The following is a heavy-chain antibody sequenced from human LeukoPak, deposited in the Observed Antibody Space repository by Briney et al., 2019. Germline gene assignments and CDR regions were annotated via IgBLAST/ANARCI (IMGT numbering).Heavy chain of an antibody. CDR3: ARDRTLRYFDWNHHYYYYMDV. CDR2: ISAYNGNT. D-gene: IGHD3-9*01. CDR1: GYTFTSYG. Sequence: ASVKVSCKASGYTFTSYGISWVRQAPGQGLEWMGWISAYNGNTNYAQKLQGRVTMTTDTSTSTAYMELRSLRSDDTAVYYCARDRTLRYFDWNHHYYYYMDVWGKGTTVTISS. J-gene: IGHJ6*03. V-gene: IGHV1-18*01.